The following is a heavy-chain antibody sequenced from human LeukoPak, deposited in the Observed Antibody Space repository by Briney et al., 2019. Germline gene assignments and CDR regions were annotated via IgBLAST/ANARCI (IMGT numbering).Heavy chain of an antibody. CDR3: ARGVYDFWSGYLIDY. CDR1: GYTFTGYY. Sequence: ASVKVSCKASGYTFTGYYMHWVRQAPGQGLEWMGRINPNSGGTNYAQKFQGRVTMTRDTSISTAYVELSRLRSDDTAVYYCARGVYDFWSGYLIDYWGQGTLVTVSS. CDR2: INPNSGGT. J-gene: IGHJ4*02. D-gene: IGHD3-3*01. V-gene: IGHV1-2*06.